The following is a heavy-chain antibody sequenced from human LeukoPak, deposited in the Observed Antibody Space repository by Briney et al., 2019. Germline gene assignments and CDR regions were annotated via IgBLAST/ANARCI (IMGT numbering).Heavy chain of an antibody. V-gene: IGHV3-23*01. CDR1: GFTFRSHA. CDR3: ARESRAYCSSSSCQFDY. D-gene: IGHD2-2*01. CDR2: IYENGGTT. Sequence: PGGSLRLSCVGSGFTFRSHAMSWVRQAPEKGLEFVSGIYENGGTTYYADSVKGRFSISRDNSKNTLYLQMDSLRAEDTAVYYCARESRAYCSSSSCQFDYWGQGTLVTVSS. J-gene: IGHJ4*02.